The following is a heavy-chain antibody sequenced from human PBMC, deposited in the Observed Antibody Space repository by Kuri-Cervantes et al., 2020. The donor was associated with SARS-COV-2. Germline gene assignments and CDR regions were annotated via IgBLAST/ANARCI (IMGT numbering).Heavy chain of an antibody. CDR1: GYSFTTYG. J-gene: IGHJ6*02. D-gene: IGHD2-21*01. Sequence: ASVKVSCKASGYSFTTYGMNWVPQAPGQGLEWMGWFNTYTGNPTYAQGFTGRFVFSMDTSASTAYLQISSLKAEDMAMYYCARGGWKRPTVTVIAISLYYYYYGMDFWGQGTTVTVSS. V-gene: IGHV7-81*01. CDR3: ARGGWKRPTVTVIAISLYYYYYGMDF. CDR2: FNTYTGNP.